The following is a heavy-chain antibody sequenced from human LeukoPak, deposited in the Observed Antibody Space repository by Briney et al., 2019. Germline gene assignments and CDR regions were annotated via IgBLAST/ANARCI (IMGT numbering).Heavy chain of an antibody. J-gene: IGHJ4*02. CDR2: ISSSSSYI. D-gene: IGHD5-12*01. CDR3: ARESGYVEYYFDY. V-gene: IGHV3-21*01. CDR1: GFTFSSYS. Sequence: GGSLRLSCAASGFTFSSYSMNWVRQAPGEGLEWVSSISSSSSYIYYANSVKGRFTISRDNAKNSLYLQMNSLRAEDTAVYYCARESGYVEYYFDYWGQGTLVTVSS.